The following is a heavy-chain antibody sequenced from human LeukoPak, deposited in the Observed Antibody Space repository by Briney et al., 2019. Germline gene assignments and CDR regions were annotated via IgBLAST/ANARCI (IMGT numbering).Heavy chain of an antibody. D-gene: IGHD2/OR15-2a*01. CDR1: GGSISSGDYY. J-gene: IGHJ5*02. CDR3: ARGFLSPRDQDLDP. Sequence: SETLSPTCTVSGGSISSGDYYWSWIRQPPGKGLEWIGYIYYSGSTYYNPSLKSRVTISVDTSKNQFSLKLSSVTAADTAVYYCARGFLSPRDQDLDPWGQGTLVTASS. V-gene: IGHV4-30-4*01. CDR2: IYYSGST.